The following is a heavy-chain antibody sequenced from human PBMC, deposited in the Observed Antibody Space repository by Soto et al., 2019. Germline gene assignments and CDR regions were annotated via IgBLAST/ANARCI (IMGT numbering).Heavy chain of an antibody. V-gene: IGHV4-39*02. Sequence: PSETLSLTCTVTGGSINSRSYYWGWIRQPPGKGLEWIGSIYYSGRTYNNPSLRSRVSMSIDTSKDQFSLKLKSVTAADTALYFCARERTSLVTEAYFDVWGTGSLIAVCS. CDR3: ARERTSLVTEAYFDV. CDR1: GGSINSRSYY. CDR2: IYYSGRT. J-gene: IGHJ4*02. D-gene: IGHD2-21*02.